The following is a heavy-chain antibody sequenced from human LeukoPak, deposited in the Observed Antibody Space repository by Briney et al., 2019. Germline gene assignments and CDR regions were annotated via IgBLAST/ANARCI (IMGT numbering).Heavy chain of an antibody. CDR3: AKDKAGYSSGCSYY. D-gene: IGHD6-19*01. CDR2: ISGSGGST. CDR1: GFTFSSYA. J-gene: IGHJ4*02. V-gene: IGHV3-23*01. Sequence: GGSLRLSCAASGFTFSSYAMSWVRQAPGKGLEWVSAISGSGGSTYYADSVKGRFTISRDNSKNTLYLQMNSLRAEDTAVYYCAKDKAGYSSGCSYYWGQGTLVTVSS.